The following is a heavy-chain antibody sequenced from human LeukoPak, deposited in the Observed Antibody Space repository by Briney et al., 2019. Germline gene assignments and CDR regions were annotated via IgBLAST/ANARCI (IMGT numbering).Heavy chain of an antibody. CDR3: AREYMMGPTTIFDY. Sequence: ASVKVSCKASGFTFTAYHMHWVRQAPGQGLEWMGWINPNSGGTNYAQKFQGRVTMTRDTSISTAYMELSGLRSDDTAVYYCAREYMMGPTTIFDYWGQGALVTVSS. V-gene: IGHV1-2*02. CDR2: INPNSGGT. CDR1: GFTFTAYH. J-gene: IGHJ4*02. D-gene: IGHD1-26*01.